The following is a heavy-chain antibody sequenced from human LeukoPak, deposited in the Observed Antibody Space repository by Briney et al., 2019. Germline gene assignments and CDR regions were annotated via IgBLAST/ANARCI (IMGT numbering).Heavy chain of an antibody. CDR2: INPNSGGT. CDR1: GYTFTGYY. D-gene: IGHD3-10*01. CDR3: ATTLDNNYYASGRD. Sequence: ASVKVSCKASGYTFTGYYMHWVRQAPGQGLEWMGWINPNSGGTNYAQKFQGRVTMTRDTSISTAYMELSSLRSDDTAVYYCATTLDNNYYASGRDWGQGTLVTVSS. V-gene: IGHV1-2*02. J-gene: IGHJ4*02.